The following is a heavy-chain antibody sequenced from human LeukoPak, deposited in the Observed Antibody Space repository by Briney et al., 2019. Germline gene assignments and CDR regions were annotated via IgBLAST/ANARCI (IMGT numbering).Heavy chain of an antibody. CDR3: AREVRDFWSGSHYYYMDV. V-gene: IGHV4-39*07. D-gene: IGHD3-3*01. Sequence: PSETLSLTCTVSGGSISSSSYYWGWIRQPPGKGLEWIGSIYYSGSTYCNPSLKSRVTISIDTPKNQFSLKLNSVTAADTAVYYCAREVRDFWSGSHYYYMDVWGKGTTVTVSS. CDR2: IYYSGST. CDR1: GGSISSSSYY. J-gene: IGHJ6*03.